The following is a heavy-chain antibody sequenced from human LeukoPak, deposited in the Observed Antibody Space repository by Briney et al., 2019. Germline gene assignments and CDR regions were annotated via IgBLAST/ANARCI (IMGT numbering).Heavy chain of an antibody. CDR3: ARSLVGATRAFDI. Sequence: PSETLSLTCTVSGGSISSSSYYWGWIRQPPGKGLEWIGSIYYSGSTYYNPSLKSRVTISVDTSKNQFSLKLSSVTAADTAVYYCARSLVGATRAFDIWGQGTMATVSS. J-gene: IGHJ3*02. D-gene: IGHD1-26*01. CDR2: IYYSGST. CDR1: GGSISSSSYY. V-gene: IGHV4-39*01.